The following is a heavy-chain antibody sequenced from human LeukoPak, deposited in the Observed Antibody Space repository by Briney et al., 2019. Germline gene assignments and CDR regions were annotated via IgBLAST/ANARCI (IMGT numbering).Heavy chain of an antibody. CDR1: GFTFSSYS. V-gene: IGHV3-48*01. CDR3: ARDGDGGYYYYYGMDV. Sequence: GGSLRLSCAASGFTFSSYSMNWVGQAPGRGRGGVSYISSSSSTIYYADSVKGRFTISGDNAKSSLYLQMNSLRAEDTAVYYCARDGDGGYYYYYGMDVWGQGTTVTVSS. J-gene: IGHJ6*02. D-gene: IGHD4-23*01. CDR2: ISSSSSTI.